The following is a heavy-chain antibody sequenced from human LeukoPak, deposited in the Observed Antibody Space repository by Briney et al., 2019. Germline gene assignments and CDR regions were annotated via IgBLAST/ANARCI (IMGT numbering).Heavy chain of an antibody. Sequence: TGGSLRLSCEASGSGFTFGNFGMSWVRQAPGKGLEWVSDISGSGGSTYYADSVKGRFTISRDNSKNTLYLQMNSLRAEDAAVYYCAKAAAGWELPNNWFDPWGQGTLVTVSS. V-gene: IGHV3-23*01. J-gene: IGHJ5*02. CDR1: GFTFGNFG. D-gene: IGHD1-26*01. CDR3: AKAAAGWELPNNWFDP. CDR2: ISGSGGST.